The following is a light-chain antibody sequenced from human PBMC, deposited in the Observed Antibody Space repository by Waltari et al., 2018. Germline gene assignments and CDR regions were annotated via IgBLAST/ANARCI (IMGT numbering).Light chain of an antibody. Sequence: DFQMTQSPSSLSASVGDRVTITCRASQYISTYLNWCQQKPGKGPKLLIYDASTLQSGVPSRSGGSGSGTDFTFTISSLQLEDFATYYCQQSYDTPRTFGQGTKVEVK. V-gene: IGKV1-39*01. CDR1: QYISTY. CDR3: QQSYDTPRT. CDR2: DAS. J-gene: IGKJ1*01.